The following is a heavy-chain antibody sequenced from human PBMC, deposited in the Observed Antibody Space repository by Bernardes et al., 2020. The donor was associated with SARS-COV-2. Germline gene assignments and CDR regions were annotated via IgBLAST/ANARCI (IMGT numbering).Heavy chain of an antibody. CDR1: GGTFSSYT. D-gene: IGHD2-2*01. CDR2: IIPILGIA. V-gene: IGHV1-69*02. Sequence: SVKVSCKASGGTFSSYTISWVRQAPGQGLEWMGRIIPILGIANYAQKFQGRVTITADKSTSTAYMELSSLRSEDTAVYYCASSPLVVVPAAIRYYYYYMDVWGKGTTVTVSS. J-gene: IGHJ6*03. CDR3: ASSPLVVVPAAIRYYYYYMDV.